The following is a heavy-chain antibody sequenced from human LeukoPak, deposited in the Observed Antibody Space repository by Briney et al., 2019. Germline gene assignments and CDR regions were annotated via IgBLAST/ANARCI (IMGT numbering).Heavy chain of an antibody. Sequence: SETLSLTCAVYGGSFSGYYWSSIRQPPGKGLEWIGEINHSGSTNYNPSLKSRVTISVDTSKNQFSLKLSSVTAANTAVYYCARMGDSSGYEELGDFDYWGQGTLVTVSS. V-gene: IGHV4-34*01. CDR2: INHSGST. CDR3: ARMGDSSGYEELGDFDY. D-gene: IGHD3-22*01. CDR1: GGSFSGYY. J-gene: IGHJ4*02.